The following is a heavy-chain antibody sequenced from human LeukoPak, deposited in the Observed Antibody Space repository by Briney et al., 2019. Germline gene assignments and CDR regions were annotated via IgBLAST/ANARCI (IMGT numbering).Heavy chain of an antibody. J-gene: IGHJ3*02. CDR1: GGTFSSYA. CDR2: IIPIFGTA. V-gene: IGHV1-69*05. D-gene: IGHD6-13*01. Sequence: SVKVSCRASGGTFSSYAISWVRQAPGQGLEWMGGIIPIFGTANYAQKFQGRVTITTDESTSTVYMELSSLRSEDTAVCYCARSDSSSTMDAFDMWGQGTMVTVSS. CDR3: ARSDSSSTMDAFDM.